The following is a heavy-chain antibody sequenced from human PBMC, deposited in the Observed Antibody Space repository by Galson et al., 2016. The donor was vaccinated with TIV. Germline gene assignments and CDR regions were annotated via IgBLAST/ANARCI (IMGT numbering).Heavy chain of an antibody. CDR3: AREHSGTSFGPCDY. D-gene: IGHD1-26*01. CDR2: INYSGNT. CDR1: DSSISTNYY. V-gene: IGHV4-38-2*02. Sequence: LSLTCAVSDSSISTNYYWGWIRQPPGKGLEWIGSINYSGNTYYNPSLQSRVTISVDTSKNQFSLKLSSVTAADTAVYYCAREHSGTSFGPCDYWGQGTLVTVSS. J-gene: IGHJ4*02.